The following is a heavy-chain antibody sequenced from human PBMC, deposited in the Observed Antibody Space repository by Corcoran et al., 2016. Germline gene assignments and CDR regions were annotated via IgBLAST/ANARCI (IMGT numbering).Heavy chain of an antibody. J-gene: IGHJ6*02. V-gene: IGHV4-59*01. CDR3: AREEYSSGWYGMDV. CDR1: GGSISSYY. Sequence: QVQLQESGPGLVKPSETLSLTCTVSGGSISSYYWSWIRQPPGKGLEWIGYIYYSGSTNYNPSLKSRVTISVDTSKNQFSLKLSSVTAADTAVYYCAREEYSSGWYGMDVWGQGTTGTVSS. CDR2: IYYSGST. D-gene: IGHD6-19*01.